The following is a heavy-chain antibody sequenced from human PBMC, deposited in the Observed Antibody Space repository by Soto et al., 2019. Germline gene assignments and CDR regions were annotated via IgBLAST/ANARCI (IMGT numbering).Heavy chain of an antibody. Sequence: EVQLLESGGGLVQPGGSLRLSRAASGFTFSSYAMSWVRQAPGKGLEWVSAISGSGYSTYYADSVKGRFTISRDNSKNTLYLQMNSLRAEDTAVYYCAKGRGYCTSTSCYVGSDYWGQGTLVTVSS. CDR1: GFTFSSYA. CDR3: AKGRGYCTSTSCYVGSDY. CDR2: ISGSGYST. J-gene: IGHJ4*02. D-gene: IGHD2-2*01. V-gene: IGHV3-23*01.